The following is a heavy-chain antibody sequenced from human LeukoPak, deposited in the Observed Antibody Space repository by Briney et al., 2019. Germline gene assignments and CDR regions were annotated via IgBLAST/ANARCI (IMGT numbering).Heavy chain of an antibody. J-gene: IGHJ4*02. Sequence: PGGSLRLSCAASGFTFSSYGMHWVRQAPGKGLEWVAFIRYDGSNKYYADSVKGRFTISRDTSRNTLSLQMNSLRAEDTAVYYCAKDPTAYSSSWHFDFWGQGTLVTVSS. V-gene: IGHV3-30*02. CDR3: AKDPTAYSSSWHFDF. D-gene: IGHD6-13*01. CDR1: GFTFSSYG. CDR2: IRYDGSNK.